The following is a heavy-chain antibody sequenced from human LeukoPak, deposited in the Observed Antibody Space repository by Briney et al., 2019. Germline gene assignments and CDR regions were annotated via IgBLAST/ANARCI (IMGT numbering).Heavy chain of an antibody. J-gene: IGHJ4*02. Sequence: SETLSLTCSVSGGSIRSDSHYWGWIRQSPGQGLEWIGSIYYSGSTYYNPSLKSRVTISVDTSKNQFSLRLSSVTAADTAVYYCARTFDYWGQGTLVTVSS. CDR2: IYYSGST. V-gene: IGHV4-39*01. CDR3: ARTFDY. CDR1: GGSIRSDSHY.